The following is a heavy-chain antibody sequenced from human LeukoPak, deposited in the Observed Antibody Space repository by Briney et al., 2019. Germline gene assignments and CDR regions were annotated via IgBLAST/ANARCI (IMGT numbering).Heavy chain of an antibody. Sequence: GGSLRLSCAASGFTFSSYAMHWVRQAPGKGLEWVAVISYDGSNKYYADSVKGRFTISRDNSKNTLYLQMNSLKTEDTAVYYCSTERGNYWGQGTLVTVSS. J-gene: IGHJ4*02. CDR1: GFTFSSYA. CDR3: STERGNY. V-gene: IGHV3-30-3*01. D-gene: IGHD3-10*01. CDR2: ISYDGSNK.